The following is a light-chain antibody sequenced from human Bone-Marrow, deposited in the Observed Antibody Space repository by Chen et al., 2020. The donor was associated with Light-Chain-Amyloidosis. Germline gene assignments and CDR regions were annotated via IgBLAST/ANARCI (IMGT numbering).Light chain of an antibody. CDR2: DDS. CDR3: QVWDRSSDRPV. CDR1: NIGSTS. J-gene: IGLJ3*02. Sequence: SYVLTQPSSVSVAPGQTATIPCGGDNIGSTSVHWYQQPPGPAPLLVVYDDSDRPSGTPARLAGCTSGTTATLTISGVEAGEEADYYCQVWDRSSDRPVFGGGTKLTVL. V-gene: IGLV3-21*02.